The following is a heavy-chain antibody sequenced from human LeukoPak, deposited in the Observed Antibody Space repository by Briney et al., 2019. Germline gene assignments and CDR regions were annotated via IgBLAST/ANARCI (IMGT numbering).Heavy chain of an antibody. Sequence: PGGSLRLSCAASGFTFDDYGMSWVRQVPGKGLEWVSGINWDGTNTGYADSVKGRFTISRDNAKNSLYLQMNSLGAKDTALYYCARVGYYYESSSYSGAFDIWGQGAMVIVSS. CDR2: INWDGTNT. V-gene: IGHV3-20*04. J-gene: IGHJ3*02. D-gene: IGHD3-22*01. CDR1: GFTFDDYG. CDR3: ARVGYYYESSSYSGAFDI.